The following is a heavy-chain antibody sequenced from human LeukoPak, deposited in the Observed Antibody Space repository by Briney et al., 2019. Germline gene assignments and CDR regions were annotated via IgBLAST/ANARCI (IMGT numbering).Heavy chain of an antibody. CDR1: GGSIRSYY. CDR3: ARSKEADYYYCMDV. J-gene: IGHJ6*03. V-gene: IGHV4-59*01. CDR2: SDYSGSA. Sequence: PSETLSLTCTVSGGSIRSYYWSWIRQPPGKGLEWIGFSDYSGSANYNSSLKSRVTISIDTSKNQFSLKLKSVTAADTAVYYCARSKEADYYYCMDVWGKGTTVTVSS. D-gene: IGHD6-25*01.